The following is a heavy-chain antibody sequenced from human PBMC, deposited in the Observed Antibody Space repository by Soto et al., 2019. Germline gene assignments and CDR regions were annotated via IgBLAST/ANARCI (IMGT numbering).Heavy chain of an antibody. D-gene: IGHD5-12*01. CDR2: IWYDGSNK. Sequence: GGSLRLSCAASGFTFSSYGMHWVRQAPGKGLEWVAVIWYDGSNKYYADSVKGRFTISRDNSKNTLYLQMNSLRAEDTAVYYYRRDLGATSFNWVGSYGMDVWAKGPRSPSP. V-gene: IGHV3-33*01. J-gene: IGHJ6*02. CDR3: RRDLGATSFNWVGSYGMDV. CDR1: GFTFSSYG.